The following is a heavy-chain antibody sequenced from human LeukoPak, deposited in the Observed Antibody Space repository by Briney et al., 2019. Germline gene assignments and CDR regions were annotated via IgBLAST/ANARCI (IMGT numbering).Heavy chain of an antibody. CDR2: ISGSGGST. Sequence: GGSLRLSCAASGFTFSSYAMSWVRQAPGKGLEWVSAISGSGGSTYYADSVKGRFTISRDNSKNTLYLQMNSLRAEDTAVYYCAKEIAGDFWSGYYYYYGMDVWGQGTTVTVSS. V-gene: IGHV3-23*01. D-gene: IGHD3-3*01. CDR3: AKEIAGDFWSGYYYYYGMDV. CDR1: GFTFSSYA. J-gene: IGHJ6*02.